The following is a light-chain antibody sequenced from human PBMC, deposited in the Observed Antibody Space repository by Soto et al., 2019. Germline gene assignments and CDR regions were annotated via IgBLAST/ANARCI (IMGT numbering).Light chain of an antibody. V-gene: IGKV1-27*01. CDR2: PTS. J-gene: IGKJ4*01. Sequence: DVQMTQSPSSLSAFVGDRVTITCRASQGIAPYLAWFQQKPGKVPKLLIYPTSTLQSGVPSRFSGSGYRTEFTLTISSLQPEDIRTYYCQKYNSAHLTFGGGNKVEI. CDR1: QGIAPY. CDR3: QKYNSAHLT.